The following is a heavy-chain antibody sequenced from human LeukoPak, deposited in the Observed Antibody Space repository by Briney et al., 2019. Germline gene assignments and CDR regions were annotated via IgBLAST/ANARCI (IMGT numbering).Heavy chain of an antibody. CDR1: GFTFSTYW. Sequence: GGSLRLSCAASGFTFSTYWMHWVRQAPGEGPVWVSRINTDGRSIIYADSVEGRFTISRDNAKNTLYLQMNSLRAEDTAVYYCARDGQAMVDYWGQGTLVTVSS. V-gene: IGHV3-74*01. D-gene: IGHD5-18*01. J-gene: IGHJ4*02. CDR2: INTDGRSI. CDR3: ARDGQAMVDY.